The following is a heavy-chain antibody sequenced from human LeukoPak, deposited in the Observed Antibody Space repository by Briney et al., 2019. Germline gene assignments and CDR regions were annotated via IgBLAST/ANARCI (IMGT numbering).Heavy chain of an antibody. CDR3: ARSGYCSSTSCYAVDYFDY. CDR2: IYTSGST. J-gene: IGHJ4*02. Sequence: PSETLSLTRTVSGGSISSYYWSWIRQPAGKGLEWIGRIYTSGSTNYNPSLKSRVTISVDKSKNQSSLKLSSVTAADTAVYYCARSGYCSSTSCYAVDYFDYWGQGTLVTVSS. V-gene: IGHV4-4*07. D-gene: IGHD2-2*01. CDR1: GGSISSYY.